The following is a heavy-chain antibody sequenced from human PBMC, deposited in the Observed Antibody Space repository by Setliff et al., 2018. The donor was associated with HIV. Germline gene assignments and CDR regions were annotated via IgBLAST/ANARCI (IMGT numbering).Heavy chain of an antibody. CDR3: ARVFPPTRGAPFGIPPGAFDI. CDR2: IYTSGSI. CDR1: GGSMSSYY. Sequence: KTSETLSLTCSVSGGSMSSYYWSWIRQTASKGLEWIGRIYTSGSIIYNPSLRSRVTMSVDTSKNQFSLKLSSVTAADTAVYYCARVFPPTRGAPFGIPPGAFDIWGQGTMVTVSS. D-gene: IGHD2-21*01. V-gene: IGHV4-4*07. J-gene: IGHJ3*02.